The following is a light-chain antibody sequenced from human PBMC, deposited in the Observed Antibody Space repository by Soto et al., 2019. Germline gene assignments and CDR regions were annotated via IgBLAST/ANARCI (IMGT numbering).Light chain of an antibody. J-gene: IGKJ1*01. Sequence: EVWLTVASGNPSFSPGGRGTLSCRARPTVSRNYLAWYQKKPGQAPRLLIYGASTRAAGIPDRFSGSGSGTDFTLTITRLEPEDFAVYYCQQYGGPVPWAFGQGTKVDIK. V-gene: IGKV3-20*01. CDR1: PTVSRNY. CDR2: GAS. CDR3: QQYGGPVPWA.